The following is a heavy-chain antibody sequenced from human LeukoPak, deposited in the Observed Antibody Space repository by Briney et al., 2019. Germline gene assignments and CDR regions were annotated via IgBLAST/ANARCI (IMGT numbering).Heavy chain of an antibody. CDR2: IRYDGSNK. CDR1: GFTFSSYG. Sequence: GGSLRLSCAASGFTFSSYGMHWVRQAPGKGLEWVAFIRYDGSNKYYADSVKGRFTISRDNSKNTLYLQMNSLRAEDTAVYYCARGGHSGYDAWVFYWGQGTLVTVSS. V-gene: IGHV3-30*02. CDR3: ARGGHSGYDAWVFY. J-gene: IGHJ4*02. D-gene: IGHD5-12*01.